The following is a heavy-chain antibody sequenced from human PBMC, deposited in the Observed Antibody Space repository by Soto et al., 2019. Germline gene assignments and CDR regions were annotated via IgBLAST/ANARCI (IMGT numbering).Heavy chain of an antibody. CDR2: ISGSGGST. CDR1: GFTFSSYA. CDR3: ATDLVAVAATDDY. V-gene: IGHV3-23*01. J-gene: IGHJ4*02. Sequence: GGSLRLSCAASGFTFSSYAMSWVRQAPGKGLEWVSAISGSGGSTYYADSVKGRFTISRDNSKNTLYLPMNSLRAEDTAVYYCATDLVAVAATDDYWGQGALVNVSS. D-gene: IGHD6-19*01.